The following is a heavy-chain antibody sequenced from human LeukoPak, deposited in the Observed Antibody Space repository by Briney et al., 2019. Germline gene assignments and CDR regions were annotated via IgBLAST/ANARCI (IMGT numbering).Heavy chain of an antibody. CDR1: GFTFSDYY. CDR3: ASPLVVVLLAFDI. CDR2: ISSSGSTI. D-gene: IGHD2-15*01. J-gene: IGHJ3*02. Sequence: PAGSLRFSCAASGFTFSDYYKSWICQAPGKGLKRGSYISSSGSTIYYADSVKGRFTISRDNAKNSLYLQMNSLRAEDTAVYYGASPLVVVLLAFDIWGQGTMFTVSS. V-gene: IGHV3-11*01.